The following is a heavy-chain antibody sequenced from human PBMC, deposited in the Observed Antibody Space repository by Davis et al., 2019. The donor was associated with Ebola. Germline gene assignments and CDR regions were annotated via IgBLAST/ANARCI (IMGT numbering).Heavy chain of an antibody. CDR3: ARSTLYDYGDYRVWFDP. D-gene: IGHD4-17*01. Sequence: ASVTVSCKASGYTFTSYYMHWVRQAPGQGLEWMGIINPSGGSTSYAQKFQGRVTMTRDTSTSTVYMELSSLRSEDTAVYYCARSTLYDYGDYRVWFDPWGQGTLVTVSS. J-gene: IGHJ5*02. V-gene: IGHV1-46*01. CDR1: GYTFTSYY. CDR2: INPSGGST.